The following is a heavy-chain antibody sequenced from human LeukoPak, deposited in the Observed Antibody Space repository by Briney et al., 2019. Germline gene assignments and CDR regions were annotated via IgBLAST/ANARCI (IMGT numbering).Heavy chain of an antibody. D-gene: IGHD4-23*01. V-gene: IGHV2-5*02. CDR2: IYWGADK. CDR3: AYTSTVVTPFDS. CDR1: GFSLSTTGVG. Sequence: SGPTLVKPTQTLKLTCTFSGFSLSTTGVGVGWIRQPPGKALEWLALIYWGADKRYNSSLKRRLTIIKDTSKNQVVLTLTDLDPLDTATYYCAYTSTVVTPFDSWGQGILVTVSS. J-gene: IGHJ4*02.